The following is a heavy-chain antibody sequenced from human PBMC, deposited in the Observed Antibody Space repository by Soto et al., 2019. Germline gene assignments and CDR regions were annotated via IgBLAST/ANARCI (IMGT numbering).Heavy chain of an antibody. V-gene: IGHV3-9*01. Sequence: EVQLVESGGGLVQPGRSLRLSCAASGFTFDDYAMHWVRQAPGKGLEWVSGISWNSGSIGYADSVKGRFTLSRDNAKNSLYLRMNSLRAEDTAVYYCAKAIGLSGWFNSFDYWGQGTLVTVSS. J-gene: IGHJ4*02. D-gene: IGHD6-19*01. CDR2: ISWNSGSI. CDR1: GFTFDDYA. CDR3: AKAIGLSGWFNSFDY.